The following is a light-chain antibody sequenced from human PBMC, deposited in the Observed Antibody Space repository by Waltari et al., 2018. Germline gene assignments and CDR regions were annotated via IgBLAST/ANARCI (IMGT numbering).Light chain of an antibody. CDR2: ENR. J-gene: IGLJ2*01. Sequence: SYELTQSPSVSVSPGLTATITCSGDNLGDKFVSWYQQKPGQSPILVIFENRRRPLVVPARFSGSNSGKTATLTISGTQTLYEADYYCQTLDRRIPIFGGGTKLTVL. CDR3: QTLDRRIPI. V-gene: IGLV3-1*01. CDR1: NLGDKF.